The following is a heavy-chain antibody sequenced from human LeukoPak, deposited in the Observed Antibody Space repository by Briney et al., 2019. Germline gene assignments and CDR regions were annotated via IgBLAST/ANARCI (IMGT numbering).Heavy chain of an antibody. D-gene: IGHD4-17*01. CDR3: ARTTVTTYYWFDP. CDR1: GGTFSSYA. V-gene: IGHV1-46*01. CDR2: INPSGGST. J-gene: IGHJ5*02. Sequence: ASVKVSCKASGGTFSSYAISWVRQAPGQGLEWMGIINPSGGSTSYAQKFQGRVTMTRDMSTSTVYMELSSLRSEDTAVYYCARTTVTTYYWFDPWGQGTLVTVSS.